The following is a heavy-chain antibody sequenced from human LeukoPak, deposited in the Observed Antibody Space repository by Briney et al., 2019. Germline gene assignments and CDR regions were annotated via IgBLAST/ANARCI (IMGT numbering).Heavy chain of an antibody. CDR1: GDSVSSNSAA. V-gene: IGHV6-1*01. J-gene: IGHJ6*03. Sequence: QTLSLTCAISGDSVSSNSAAWTWIRQSPSRGLEWLGRTYYRSKWYNDYEVSVQSRITINPDTSKNQFSLQLNSVTPEDTAVYYCARGRVTTIANYYYYYIDVWGKGTTVTVSS. CDR3: ARGRVTTIANYYYYYIDV. D-gene: IGHD4-17*01. CDR2: TYYRSKWYN.